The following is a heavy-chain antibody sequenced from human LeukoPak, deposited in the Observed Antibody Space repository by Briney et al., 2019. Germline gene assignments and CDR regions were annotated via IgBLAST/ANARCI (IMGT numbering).Heavy chain of an antibody. Sequence: GASVKVSCKASGYTFTGYFMHWVRQAPGQGLEWMGWINPNSGDTNYAQKFQGRVTMTRDTSIRTAYMELSSLRSEDTAVYYCARADSSGWWPHFDYWGQGTLVTVSS. CDR3: ARADSSGWWPHFDY. D-gene: IGHD6-19*01. J-gene: IGHJ4*02. CDR2: INPNSGDT. V-gene: IGHV1-2*02. CDR1: GYTFTGYF.